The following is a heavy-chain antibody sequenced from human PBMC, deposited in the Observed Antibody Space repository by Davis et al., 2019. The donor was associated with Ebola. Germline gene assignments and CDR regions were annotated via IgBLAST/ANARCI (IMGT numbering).Heavy chain of an antibody. D-gene: IGHD3-22*01. CDR3: AREALYYYDSSGYYSPSPFDY. CDR2: ISYDGSNK. CDR1: GFTFSSYA. J-gene: IGHJ4*02. V-gene: IGHV3-30-3*01. Sequence: PGGSLRLSCAASGFTFSSYAMHWVRQAPGKGLEWVAVISYDGSNKYYADSVKGRFTISRDNSKNTLYLQMNSLRAEDTAVYYCAREALYYYDSSGYYSPSPFDYWGQGTLVTVSS.